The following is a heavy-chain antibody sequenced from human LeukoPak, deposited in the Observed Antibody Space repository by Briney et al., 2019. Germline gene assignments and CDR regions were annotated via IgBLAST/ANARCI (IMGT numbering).Heavy chain of an antibody. J-gene: IGHJ3*02. Sequence: PSETLSLTCTVSGGSISSYYWSWIRQPPGKGLEWIGYIYYSGSTNYNPSLKSRVTISVDTSKNQFSLKLSSVTAADTAVYYCARDTPLHYYDSSGYWEALDAFDIWGQGTMVTVSS. CDR3: ARDTPLHYYDSSGYWEALDAFDI. CDR1: GGSISSYY. D-gene: IGHD3-22*01. CDR2: IYYSGST. V-gene: IGHV4-59*01.